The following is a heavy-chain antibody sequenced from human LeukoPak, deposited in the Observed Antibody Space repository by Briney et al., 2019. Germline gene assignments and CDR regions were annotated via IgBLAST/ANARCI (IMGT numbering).Heavy chain of an antibody. CDR2: IYYSGST. V-gene: IGHV4-39*07. J-gene: IGHJ5*02. D-gene: IGHD4-17*01. CDR3: ASLTTVTTFTNWFDP. Sequence: SETLSLTCTVSGGSISSSSYYWGWIRQPPGKGLEWIGSIYYSGSTYYNPSLKSRVTISKNTSKNQFSLRLSSVTAADTAVYYCASLTTVTTFTNWFDPWGQGTLVTVSS. CDR1: GGSISSSSYY.